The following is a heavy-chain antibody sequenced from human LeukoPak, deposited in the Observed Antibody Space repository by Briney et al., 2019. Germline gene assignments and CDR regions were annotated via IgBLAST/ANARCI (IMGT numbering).Heavy chain of an antibody. CDR1: GFTFSSYA. CDR3: AKMTYYYDSSGYYPNAFDI. D-gene: IGHD3-22*01. J-gene: IGHJ3*02. Sequence: GASPRLSCAASGFTFSSYAMSWVRQAPGKGLEWVSAISGSGGSTYYADSVKGRFTISRDNSKNTLYLQMNSQRAEDTAVYYCAKMTYYYDSSGYYPNAFDIWGQGTMVTVSS. CDR2: ISGSGGST. V-gene: IGHV3-23*01.